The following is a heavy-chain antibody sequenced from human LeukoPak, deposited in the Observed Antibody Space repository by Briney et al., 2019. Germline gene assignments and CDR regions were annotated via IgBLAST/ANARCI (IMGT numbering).Heavy chain of an antibody. Sequence: PGGSLRLSCAASGFTFSSYEMNWVRQAPGKGLEWVSYTSSSGSTIYYADSVKGRFTISRDNAKNSLYLQMNSLRAEDTAVYYCARERGYSYGGIFDYWGQGTLVTVSS. CDR1: GFTFSSYE. V-gene: IGHV3-48*03. J-gene: IGHJ4*02. CDR2: TSSSGSTI. D-gene: IGHD5-18*01. CDR3: ARERGYSYGGIFDY.